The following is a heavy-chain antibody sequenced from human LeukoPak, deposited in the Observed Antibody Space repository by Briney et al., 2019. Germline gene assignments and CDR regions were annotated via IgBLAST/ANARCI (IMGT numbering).Heavy chain of an antibody. V-gene: IGHV4-39*01. J-gene: IGHJ4*02. D-gene: IGHD5-12*01. CDR1: GGSISSSNYY. CDR3: ARPRGYFYSFDF. CDR2: IYYSGST. Sequence: SETLSLTCNVSGGSISSSNYYWGWIRQPPGKGLEWIGSIYYSGSTFYNPSLKSRVTISVDTSKNQFSLKLSSVTAADTAMYYCARPRGYFYSFDFWGQGTPVTVSS.